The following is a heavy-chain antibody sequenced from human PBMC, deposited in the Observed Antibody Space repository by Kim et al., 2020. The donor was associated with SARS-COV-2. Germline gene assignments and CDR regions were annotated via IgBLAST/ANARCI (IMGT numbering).Heavy chain of an antibody. Sequence: GGSLRLSCAASQFTFSSSAMSWVRQAPGKGLQWVSYISGGGGSIKYADSVKGRFTISRDNSNNTLHLQMNSLRADDTAVYYCAKVRVVDGDYYYGMDVWGQGTTVTVSS. D-gene: IGHD3-22*01. V-gene: IGHV3-23*01. CDR2: ISGGGGSI. CDR1: QFTFSSSA. CDR3: AKVRVVDGDYYYGMDV. J-gene: IGHJ6*02.